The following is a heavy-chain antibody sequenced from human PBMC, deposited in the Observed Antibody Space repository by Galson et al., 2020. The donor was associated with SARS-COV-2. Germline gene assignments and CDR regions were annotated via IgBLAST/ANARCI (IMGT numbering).Heavy chain of an antibody. Sequence: ESGPTLVKPTQILTLTCTFSGFSLSTSGMCVNWIRQPPEKALEWLARIDWDDDRNYSTSLKTRLTISKDTAKNQVVLTMTKMHPVDTATYYCARIDSSGGRGKYWGQGTLVTVSS. D-gene: IGHD6-19*01. J-gene: IGHJ4*02. CDR2: IDWDDDR. CDR3: ARIDSSGGRGKY. V-gene: IGHV2-70*11. CDR1: GFSLSTSGMC.